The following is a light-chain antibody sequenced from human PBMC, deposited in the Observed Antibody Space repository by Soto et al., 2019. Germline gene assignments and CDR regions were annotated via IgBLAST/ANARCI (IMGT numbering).Light chain of an antibody. CDR1: SSNNGAGYD. Sequence: QSVLAQPPSVSGAPGQRVTMSCTGSSSNNGAGYDVHWYQQLPGTAPKLLIYGNSNRPSGVPDRFSGSKSGTSASLAITGLQAEDEADYYCQSYDSSLSRVFGGGTKLTVL. J-gene: IGLJ2*01. CDR2: GNS. CDR3: QSYDSSLSRV. V-gene: IGLV1-40*01.